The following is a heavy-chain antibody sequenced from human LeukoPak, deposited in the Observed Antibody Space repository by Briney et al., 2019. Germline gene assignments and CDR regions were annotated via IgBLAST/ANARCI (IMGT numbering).Heavy chain of an antibody. CDR3: ARESDSSGYYYVY. Sequence: ASVKVSCKASGYTFTGYYMHWVRQAPGQGLEWMGWIDPNSGGTNYAQKFQGRVTMTRDTSISTAYMELSRLRSDDTAVYCCARESDSSGYYYVYWGQGTLVTVSS. CDR1: GYTFTGYY. D-gene: IGHD3-22*01. J-gene: IGHJ4*02. CDR2: IDPNSGGT. V-gene: IGHV1-2*02.